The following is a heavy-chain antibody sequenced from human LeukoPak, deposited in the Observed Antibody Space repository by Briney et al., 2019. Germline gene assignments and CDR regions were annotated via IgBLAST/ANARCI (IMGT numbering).Heavy chain of an antibody. CDR3: ATLGPPAKPWGSSGYILDY. J-gene: IGHJ4*02. V-gene: IGHV1-46*01. D-gene: IGHD3-22*01. CDR2: INPSGGST. Sequence: ASVKVSCKASGYTFASYYMHWVRQAPGQGLEWMGIINPSGGSTTYAQKFQGRVTMTRDTSTSTVYMELSSLRSEDTAVYYCATLGPPAKPWGSSGYILDYWGQGTLVTVSS. CDR1: GYTFASYY.